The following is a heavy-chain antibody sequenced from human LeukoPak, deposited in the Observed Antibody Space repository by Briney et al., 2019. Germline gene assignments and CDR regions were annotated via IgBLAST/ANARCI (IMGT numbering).Heavy chain of an antibody. J-gene: IGHJ5*02. D-gene: IGHD3-10*02. Sequence: AAVKDSRKVFVETPKDYHISWVRPAPGEGGEWMGWISAYDRNTNNAQQFRGRVTKTTHTPRSTAYMELASLRSDDTTFYYCARVTVVTRSTCSWGRKKIGEEVNWVDPWGQGTLVIVSS. CDR3: ARVTVVTRSTCSWGRKKIGEEVNWVDP. CDR1: VETPKDYH. CDR2: ISAYDRNT. V-gene: IGHV1-18*01.